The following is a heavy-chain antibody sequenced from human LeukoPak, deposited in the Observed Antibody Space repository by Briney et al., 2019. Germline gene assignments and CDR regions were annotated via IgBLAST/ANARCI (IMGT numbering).Heavy chain of an antibody. V-gene: IGHV4-39*01. Sequence: SETLSLTCTVSGGSISSSSYYWGWIRQPPGRGLEWLGTIYYSGSTYYNPSLTSRVAISVDTSKNQFSLKLSSVTAADTAVYYCARHKDYYYSYMDVWGKGTTVTISS. CDR3: ARHKDYYYSYMDV. J-gene: IGHJ6*03. CDR2: IYYSGST. CDR1: GGSISSSSYY.